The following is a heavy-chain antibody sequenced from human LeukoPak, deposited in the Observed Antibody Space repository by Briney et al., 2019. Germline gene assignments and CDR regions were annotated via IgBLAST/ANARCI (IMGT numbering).Heavy chain of an antibody. CDR1: GSTSSSYA. Sequence: PGGSLRLSCAASGSTSSSYAMSWVRQAPGEGLEWVSAVSGSGGSTYYADSVKGRFTISRDNSKNTLYLQMNSLRAEDTAVYYCAKDREMTTVTNSRLGYGMDVWGQGTTVTVSS. CDR2: VSGSGGST. V-gene: IGHV3-23*01. CDR3: AKDREMTTVTNSRLGYGMDV. J-gene: IGHJ6*02. D-gene: IGHD4-17*01.